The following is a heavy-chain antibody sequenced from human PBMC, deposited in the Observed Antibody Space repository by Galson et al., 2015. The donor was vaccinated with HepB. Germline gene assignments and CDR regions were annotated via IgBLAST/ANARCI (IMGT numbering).Heavy chain of an antibody. CDR1: GYIFTSYW. D-gene: IGHD3-22*01. CDR3: ARQYYFDSSGFLNKYYFDY. CDR2: IYPDDSDT. Sequence: QSGAEVKKPGDSLKISCKGSGYIFTSYWIGWVCQMPGKGLEWMGIIYPDDSDTRYSPSFQGQVTISADKSIGTAYLQWSSLKASDTAMYYCARQYYFDSSGFLNKYYFDYWGQGTLVTVSS. V-gene: IGHV5-51*01. J-gene: IGHJ4*02.